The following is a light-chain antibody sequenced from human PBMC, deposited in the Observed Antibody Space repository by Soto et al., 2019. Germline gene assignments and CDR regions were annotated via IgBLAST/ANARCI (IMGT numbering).Light chain of an antibody. CDR1: SSNIASNS. Sequence: SVLTQPPPASGAPGQKVTTSFFGSSSNIASNSVNWYQQAPGTAPKILIYSNSQRPSGVPDRFSGSKSGTSASLAISGLQSEDEADYYCGVWDDSVNVRYLFGTGTKVTVL. CDR2: SNS. J-gene: IGLJ1*01. V-gene: IGLV1-44*01. CDR3: GVWDDSVNVRYL.